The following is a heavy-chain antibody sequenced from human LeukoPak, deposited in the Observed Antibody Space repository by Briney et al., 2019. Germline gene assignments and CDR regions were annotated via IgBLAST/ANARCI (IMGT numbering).Heavy chain of an antibody. CDR3: ARVTYYYDSSGPLFDY. D-gene: IGHD3-22*01. V-gene: IGHV3-11*05. J-gene: IGHJ4*02. CDR2: ISSSSSYT. CDR1: GFTFSDYY. Sequence: PGGSLRRSCAASGFTFSDYYMSWIRQAPGKGLEWVSYISSSSSYTNYADSVKGRFTIYRDNAKNSLYLQMNSLRAEDTAVYNCARVTYYYDSSGPLFDYWSQGTLVTVYS.